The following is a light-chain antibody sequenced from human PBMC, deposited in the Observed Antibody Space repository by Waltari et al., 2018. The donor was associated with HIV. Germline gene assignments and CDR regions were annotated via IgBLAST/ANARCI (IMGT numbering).Light chain of an antibody. V-gene: IGKV3D-15*01. Sequence: TRSPATISVSPGGRVTVSCRASQNVDDKLAWYQQKPGQSPRLLIYHSSVRAAGVPTRFGGAGSATNFTLTITSLQSEDFALYFCQQYHHWPPLTFGGGSRVELK. J-gene: IGKJ4*01. CDR3: QQYHHWPPLT. CDR1: QNVDDK. CDR2: HSS.